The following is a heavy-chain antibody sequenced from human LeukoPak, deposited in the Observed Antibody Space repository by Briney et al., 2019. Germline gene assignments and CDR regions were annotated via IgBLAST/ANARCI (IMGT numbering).Heavy chain of an antibody. CDR2: VYYSGST. CDR1: GGSISTYY. CDR3: ARGGTSDPYFQH. J-gene: IGHJ1*01. V-gene: IGHV4-59*01. D-gene: IGHD1-1*01. Sequence: KTSETLSLTCTVSGGSISTYYWNWIRQPPGKGLEWIGYVYYSGSTNYNPSLKSRVTISVDTSKNHFSLKVSSVTAADTAVYYCARGGTSDPYFQHWGQGTLVTVSS.